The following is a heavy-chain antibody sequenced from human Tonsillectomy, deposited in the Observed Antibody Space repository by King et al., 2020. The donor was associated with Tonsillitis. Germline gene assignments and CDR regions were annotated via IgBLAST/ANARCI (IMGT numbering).Heavy chain of an antibody. CDR3: SRGQLCSAPTCFSHSPPFAL. D-gene: IGHD2-2*01. CDR1: GDSISTYY. CDR2: VYSGGST. Sequence: VQLQESGPGLVKPSETLSLTCTVSGDSISTYYWNWIRQPAGKGLDWIGRVYSGGSTNYSPSLKSRVTMSLDTSKNQFTLKLTTVTAADTAVYYCSRGQLCSAPTCFSHSPPFALWGRGTLVIVSS. J-gene: IGHJ4*02. V-gene: IGHV4-4*07.